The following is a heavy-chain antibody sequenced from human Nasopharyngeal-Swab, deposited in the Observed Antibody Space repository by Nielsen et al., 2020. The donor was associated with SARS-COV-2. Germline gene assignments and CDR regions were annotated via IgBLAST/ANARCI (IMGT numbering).Heavy chain of an antibody. J-gene: IGHJ6*03. D-gene: IGHD4-17*01. CDR3: ARGGYGDCLGYYYYMDV. Sequence: ASVKVSCKASGYTFTSYDINWVRQATGQGLEWMGWMNPNSGNSGYAQKFQGRVTMTRNTSISTAYMELSSLRSEDTAVYYCARGGYGDCLGYYYYMDVWGKGTTVTVSS. CDR2: MNPNSGNS. CDR1: GYTFTSYD. V-gene: IGHV1-8*01.